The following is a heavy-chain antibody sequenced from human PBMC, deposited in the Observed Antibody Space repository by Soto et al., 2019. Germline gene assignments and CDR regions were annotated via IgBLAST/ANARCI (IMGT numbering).Heavy chain of an antibody. V-gene: IGHV1-3*01. D-gene: IGHD3-10*01. CDR3: AREVIRGVQFDY. Sequence: ASVKVSCKTSGYTFTTYVIHWVRQAPGQRLEWMAWINADSGITKSSQDFRDRVTFTRDTSANTVYMEMSSLRSEDTAMYYCAREVIRGVQFDYWGQGTLVTVSS. CDR1: GYTFTTYV. CDR2: INADSGIT. J-gene: IGHJ4*02.